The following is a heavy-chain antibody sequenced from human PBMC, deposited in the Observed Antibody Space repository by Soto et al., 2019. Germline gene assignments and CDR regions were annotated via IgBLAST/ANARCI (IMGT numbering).Heavy chain of an antibody. D-gene: IGHD2-15*01. CDR1: GFTLDDYA. CDR2: ISWNSGNK. CDR3: ASSSPSGYCSGGSCYASD. V-gene: IGHV3-9*01. Sequence: EVQLVESGGGLVQPGRSLRLSCAASGFTLDDYAMHWVRQAPGKGLEWVSGISWNSGNKGYADSVKGRFTISRDNAKNSLYLQMNSLRAEDTAVYYCASSSPSGYCSGGSCYASDWGQGTLVTVSS. J-gene: IGHJ4*02.